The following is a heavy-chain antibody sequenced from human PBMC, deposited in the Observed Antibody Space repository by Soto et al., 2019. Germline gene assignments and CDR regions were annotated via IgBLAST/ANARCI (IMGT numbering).Heavy chain of an antibody. CDR3: ARETSNSFDY. CDR2: ISTHNGHT. J-gene: IGHJ4*02. D-gene: IGHD2-2*01. CDR1: GYTFNTYF. Sequence: HVQLVQSGGELKKPGASVKVSCNTSGYTFNTYFITWVRQAPGQGLEWMGWISTHNGHTNYAEKFQGRVTMTTDTITKTAYMELRNLRFDDTDVYYCARETSNSFDYWGQGTLGTVSS. V-gene: IGHV1-18*01.